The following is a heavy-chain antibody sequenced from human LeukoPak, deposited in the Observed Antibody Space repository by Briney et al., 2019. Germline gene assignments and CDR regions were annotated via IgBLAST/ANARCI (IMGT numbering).Heavy chain of an antibody. V-gene: IGHV3-23*01. J-gene: IGHJ4*02. CDR2: ISGSGGST. CDR3: AKAEYDFWSGPDY. CDR1: GFYFINSW. D-gene: IGHD3-3*01. Sequence: PGGSLRLSCAGSGFYFINSWISWVRQAPGKGLEWVSAISGSGGSTYYADSVKGRFTISRDNSKNTLYLQMNSLRAEDTAVYYCAKAEYDFWSGPDYWGQGTLVTVSS.